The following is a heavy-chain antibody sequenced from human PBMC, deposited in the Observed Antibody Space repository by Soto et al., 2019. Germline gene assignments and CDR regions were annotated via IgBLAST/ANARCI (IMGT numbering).Heavy chain of an antibody. CDR1: GLTISSASYY. CDR2: IYYNGST. J-gene: IGHJ4*02. V-gene: IGHV4-31*03. D-gene: IGHD6-13*01. Sequence: SETLSLTCSASGLTISSASYYQSWIRQHPGKGLEWVGNIYYNGSTYYSPSLKSRATVWFDTSKNQFSLRLTSVTAADTAVYYCARYRISGSWSKFDYWGQGTLVTVSS. CDR3: ARYRISGSWSKFDY.